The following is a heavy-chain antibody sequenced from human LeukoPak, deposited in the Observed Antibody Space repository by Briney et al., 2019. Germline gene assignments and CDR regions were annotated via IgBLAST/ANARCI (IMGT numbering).Heavy chain of an antibody. CDR2: TNHSGST. CDR3: ARVFHTIFGVAHQTYFDY. V-gene: IGHV4-34*01. Sequence: SETLSLTCAVYGGSFSGYYWSWIRQPPGKGLEWIGETNHSGSTNYNPSLKSRVTISVDTSKNQFSLKLSSVTAADTAVYYCARVFHTIFGVAHQTYFDYWGQGTLVTVSS. D-gene: IGHD3-3*01. J-gene: IGHJ4*02. CDR1: GGSFSGYY.